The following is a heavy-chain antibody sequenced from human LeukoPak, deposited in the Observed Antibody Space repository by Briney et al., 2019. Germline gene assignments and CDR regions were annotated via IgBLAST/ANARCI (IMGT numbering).Heavy chain of an antibody. CDR3: ARTLAAAGSFYFDY. CDR1: GGSISSYY. CDR2: IYYSGST. D-gene: IGHD6-13*01. Sequence: PSETLSLTCTVSGGSISSYYWSWLRQPPGKGLEWIGYIYYSGSTNYNPSLKSRVTISVDTSKNQFSLKLSSVTAADTAVYYCARTLAAAGSFYFDYWGQGTLVTVSS. V-gene: IGHV4-59*01. J-gene: IGHJ4*02.